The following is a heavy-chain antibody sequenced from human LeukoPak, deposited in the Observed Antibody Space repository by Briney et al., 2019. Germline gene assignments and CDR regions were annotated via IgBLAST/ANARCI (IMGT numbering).Heavy chain of an antibody. CDR2: IRSKANSYAT. Sequence: PGGSLRLSCAASGFTFSGSAMHWVRQASGKGLEWVGRIRSKANSYATAYAASVKGRFTISRDDSKNTAYLQMNSLKTEDTAVYYCTRPYYDILTGYSDYWGQGTLVTVSS. J-gene: IGHJ4*02. CDR3: TRPYYDILTGYSDY. CDR1: GFTFSGSA. D-gene: IGHD3-9*01. V-gene: IGHV3-73*01.